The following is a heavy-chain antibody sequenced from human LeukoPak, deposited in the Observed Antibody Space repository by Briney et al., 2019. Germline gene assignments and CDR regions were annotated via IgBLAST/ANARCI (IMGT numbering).Heavy chain of an antibody. CDR3: ARGDTSLISTGWYYFDY. D-gene: IGHD6-19*01. V-gene: IGHV1-18*01. J-gene: IGHJ4*02. Sequence: ASVKVSCEASGYTFTSYGISWVRQAPGQGLEWMGWISAYNGNTNYAQKLQGRVTMTTDTSTSTAYMELRSLRSDDTAVYYCARGDTSLISTGWYYFDYWGQGTLVTVSS. CDR2: ISAYNGNT. CDR1: GYTFTSYG.